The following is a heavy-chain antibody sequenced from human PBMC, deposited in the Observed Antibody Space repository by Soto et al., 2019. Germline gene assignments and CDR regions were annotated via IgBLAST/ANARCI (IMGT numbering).Heavy chain of an antibody. Sequence: VGSLRLSCAASGFTFSSYDMHWVRQATGKGLEWVSAIGTAGDTYYPGSVKGRFTISRENAKNSLYLQMNSLRAGDTAVYYCARVGPSITMVRGVKRYYYYGMDVWGQGTTVTVSS. CDR2: IGTAGDT. CDR1: GFTFSSYD. CDR3: ARVGPSITMVRGVKRYYYYGMDV. J-gene: IGHJ6*02. D-gene: IGHD3-10*01. V-gene: IGHV3-13*01.